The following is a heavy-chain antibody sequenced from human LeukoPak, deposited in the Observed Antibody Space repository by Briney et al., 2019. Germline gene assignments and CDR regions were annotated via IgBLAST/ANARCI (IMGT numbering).Heavy chain of an antibody. J-gene: IGHJ3*02. CDR3: AREMVRDAFDI. V-gene: IGHV4-31*03. CDR2: VSSSGAT. Sequence: SETLSLTCTVSGGSISRDGHYWSWIRQYPGKGLESIGSVSSSGATTYNPSLKSRVTISLDTSQNQFSLNLRSLTAADTAVYYCAREMVRDAFDIWGQGTMVTVSS. CDR1: GGSISRDGHY. D-gene: IGHD2-8*01.